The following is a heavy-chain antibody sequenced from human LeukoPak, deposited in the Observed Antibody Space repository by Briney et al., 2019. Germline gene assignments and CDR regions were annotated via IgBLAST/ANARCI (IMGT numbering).Heavy chain of an antibody. J-gene: IGHJ3*01. CDR3: AHFRGGAFDF. Sequence: PPETLSLTCTVSGGSISSSSFYWGWIRQPPGKGLEWIGSIYYSGSTCDNPSHKCRVTISVDTSKNDFSLRLSSVTAADTAVYYCAHFRGGAFDFWGRGTMVTVSS. V-gene: IGHV4-39*01. CDR1: GGSISSSSFY. CDR2: IYYSGST. D-gene: IGHD3-16*01.